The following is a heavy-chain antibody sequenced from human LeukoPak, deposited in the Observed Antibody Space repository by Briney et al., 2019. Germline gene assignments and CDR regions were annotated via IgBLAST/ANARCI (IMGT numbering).Heavy chain of an antibody. J-gene: IGHJ3*02. D-gene: IGHD5-18*01. CDR3: AREGGQLWSYALMWAFDI. Sequence: ASVKVSCKASGGTFSSYAISWARQAPGQGLEWMGGIIPVFGTANYAQKFQGRVTITADESTSTAYMELSSLRSEDTAVYYCAREGGQLWSYALMWAFDIWGQGTMVTVSS. CDR2: IIPVFGTA. V-gene: IGHV1-69*13. CDR1: GGTFSSYA.